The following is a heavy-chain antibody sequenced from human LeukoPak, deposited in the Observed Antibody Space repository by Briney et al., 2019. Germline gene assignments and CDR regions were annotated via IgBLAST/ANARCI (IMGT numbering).Heavy chain of an antibody. Sequence: GGSLRLSCAASGFTFTDYAMSWVRRAPGKGLEWVSSISGRLTNTYYADSVQGRFTISRDNSKKSLYLQMNSLRAEDTAVYYCAKQRPYYDFWGPFDYWGQGIPVLVSS. CDR3: AKQRPYYDFWGPFDY. CDR2: ISGRLTNT. J-gene: IGHJ4*02. V-gene: IGHV3-23*01. D-gene: IGHD3/OR15-3a*01. CDR1: GFTFTDYA.